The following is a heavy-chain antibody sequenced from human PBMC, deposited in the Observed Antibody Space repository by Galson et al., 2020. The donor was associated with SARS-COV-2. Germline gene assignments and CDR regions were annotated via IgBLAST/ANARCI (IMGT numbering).Heavy chain of an antibody. V-gene: IGHV3-23*01. CDR1: RFTFSSYA. CDR2: ISGSGNST. D-gene: IGHD2-15*01. J-gene: IGHJ6*02. Sequence: GGSLRLSCAASRFTFSSYAMSWVRQAPGKGLEWVSAISGSGNSTYYADSVKGRFTISRDNSKNTLYLQMNSLRAEDTAVYYCAKDMHCSGGNCYYYGMDVWGQGTTVTVSS. CDR3: AKDMHCSGGNCYYYGMDV.